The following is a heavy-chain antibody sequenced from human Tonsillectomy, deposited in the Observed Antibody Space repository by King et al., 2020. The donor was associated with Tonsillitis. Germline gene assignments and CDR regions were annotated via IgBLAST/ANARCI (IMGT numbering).Heavy chain of an antibody. J-gene: IGHJ3*01. CDR2: ISGSGGST. Sequence: VQLVQSGGGLVQPGGSLRLSCAASGFSFSSYAMRWVRQAPGKGLEWVAGISGSGGSTYSADSVKGRFTSSRHNSKNTLFLQMNSLRAEDTAVYYCAKDKVATMPRDAFDFWGAGTLVTASS. D-gene: IGHD5-12*01. CDR3: AKDKVATMPRDAFDF. CDR1: GFSFSSYA. V-gene: IGHV3-23*04.